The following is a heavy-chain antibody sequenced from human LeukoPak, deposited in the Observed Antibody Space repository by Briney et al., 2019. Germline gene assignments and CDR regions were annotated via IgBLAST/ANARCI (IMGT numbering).Heavy chain of an antibody. V-gene: IGHV1-2*02. CDR3: AREEENTRIHFDY. Sequence: ASVKVSCKASGYTFTGYYIHWVRQAPGQGLEWMGYINPNSGYTNYAQKFQDRVTVTRDTSISTAYMELRRLRSDDTAVYYCAREEENTRIHFDYWGQGNLVTVSS. CDR2: INPNSGYT. D-gene: IGHD3-22*01. CDR1: GYTFTGYY. J-gene: IGHJ4*02.